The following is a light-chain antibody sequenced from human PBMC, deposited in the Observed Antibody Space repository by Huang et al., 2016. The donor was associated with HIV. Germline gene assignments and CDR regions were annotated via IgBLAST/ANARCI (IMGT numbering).Light chain of an antibody. Sequence: ERVMTQSPATLSVSLGETATLSCSASQYVSSNLAWYQQKPGQAPRLLIYGASTRVTDIPARFSGNGSGIEFTLTISTLQSEDFAVYYCQQYNNWPRTFGQGTKLEIK. CDR1: QYVSSN. CDR3: QQYNNWPRT. J-gene: IGKJ2*01. V-gene: IGKV3-15*01. CDR2: GAS.